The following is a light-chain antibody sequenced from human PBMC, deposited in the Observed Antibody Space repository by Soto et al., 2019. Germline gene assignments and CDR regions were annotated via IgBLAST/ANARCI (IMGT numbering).Light chain of an antibody. J-gene: IGLJ3*02. Sequence: QSVLTQPPSVSGAPGQRVTISCTGSSSNIGAGYDVHWYQQLPGTAPKLLISGNSNRPSGVPDRFSGAKSGTSASLPITGLQPDDEADYYCQSYDSSLSGWVFGGGTKLTVL. CDR1: SSNIGAGYD. CDR2: GNS. V-gene: IGLV1-40*01. CDR3: QSYDSSLSGWV.